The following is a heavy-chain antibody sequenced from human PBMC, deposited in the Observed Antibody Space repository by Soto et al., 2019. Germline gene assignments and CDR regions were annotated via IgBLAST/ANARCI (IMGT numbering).Heavy chain of an antibody. D-gene: IGHD6-19*01. CDR1: GYTFTGYY. CDR3: APNRGSSGCYAA. V-gene: IGHV1-2*06. CDR2: INPNSGGT. Sequence: GASVKVSCKASGYTFTGYYMHWVRQAPGQGLEWMGRINPNSGGTNYAQKFQGRVTMTRDTSISTAYMELSRLRSDDTAVYYCAPNRGSSGCYAAWGQGTLVTVSS. J-gene: IGHJ4*02.